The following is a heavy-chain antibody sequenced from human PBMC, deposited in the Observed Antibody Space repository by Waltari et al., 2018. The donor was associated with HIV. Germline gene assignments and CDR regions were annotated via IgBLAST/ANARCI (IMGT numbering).Heavy chain of an antibody. V-gene: IGHV3-74*01. CDR2: MKSDGTIT. Sequence: EVQLVESGGGLVQPGGSLRLSCAASGFTFSSYWMHWVRQAPGKGLVWVSRMKSDGTITTYADSVKGRFTISRDNAKNTLFLQMNSLRAEDTAIYYCARDLVVLRYFDWLSTYFDYWGQGTLVTVSS. J-gene: IGHJ4*02. CDR1: GFTFSSYW. D-gene: IGHD3-9*01. CDR3: ARDLVVLRYFDWLSTYFDY.